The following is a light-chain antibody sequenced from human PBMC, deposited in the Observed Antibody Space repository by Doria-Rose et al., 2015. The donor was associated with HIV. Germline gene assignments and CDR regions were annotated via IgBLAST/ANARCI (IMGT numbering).Light chain of an antibody. J-gene: IGKJ1*01. V-gene: IGKV3-20*01. CDR3: YQYGTSRT. Sequence: TQSPGTLSLSPGERATLSCRASQSFSSTYLAWYQQKPGQAPSLLIYDGSTRATGIPDRFSASGSGTDFTLTINRLEPEDFALYYCYQYGTSRTFGRGTKVEI. CDR1: QSFSSTY. CDR2: DGS.